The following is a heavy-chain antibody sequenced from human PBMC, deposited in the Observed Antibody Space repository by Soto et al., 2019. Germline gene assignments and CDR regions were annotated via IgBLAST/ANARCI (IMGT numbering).Heavy chain of an antibody. D-gene: IGHD1-26*01. J-gene: IGHJ4*02. Sequence: QDQLVQSGGGAVQPGGSLRLSCEVSGIKFDSYGMHWVRQAPGKGLEWVAVISFDGNEKHYADSVKGRFTISRDNSRNTLSLQMSSLRAEDTAVYYCVRTACLRDTCSYRGVRWGQGTLVSVS. CDR1: GIKFDSYG. V-gene: IGHV3-33*03. CDR3: VRTACLRDTCSYRGVR. CDR2: ISFDGNEK.